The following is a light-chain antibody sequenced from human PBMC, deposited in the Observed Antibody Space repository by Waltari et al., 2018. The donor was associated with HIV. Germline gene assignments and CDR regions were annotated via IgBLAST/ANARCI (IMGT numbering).Light chain of an antibody. CDR2: YAS. CDR3: HQSSSFPRT. V-gene: IGKV6-21*01. CDR1: QSIGTS. J-gene: IGKJ1*01. Sequence: SVTPQETVTITCRASQSIGTSLHWYQQKPDQSPKLLIKYASQSFSGVPWRFSGSGSGTNFTLTINSLEVEDAATYFCHQSSSFPRTFGQGTKVEI.